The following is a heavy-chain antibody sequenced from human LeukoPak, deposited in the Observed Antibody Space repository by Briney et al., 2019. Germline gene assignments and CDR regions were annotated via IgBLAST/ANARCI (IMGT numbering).Heavy chain of an antibody. J-gene: IGHJ4*02. V-gene: IGHV3-9*01. D-gene: IGHD6-13*01. CDR2: ISWNSGSI. Sequence: GGSLRLSCAASGFTFDDYAMHWVRQAPGKGLEWVSGISWNSGSIGYADSVKGRFTISRDNAMNSLYLQMNSLRAEDTALYYCAKGDPVAAGDYWGQGTLVTVSS. CDR3: AKGDPVAAGDY. CDR1: GFTFDDYA.